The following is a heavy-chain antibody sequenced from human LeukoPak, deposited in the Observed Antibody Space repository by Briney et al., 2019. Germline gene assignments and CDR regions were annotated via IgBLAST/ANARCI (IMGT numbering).Heavy chain of an antibody. J-gene: IGHJ4*02. D-gene: IGHD6-13*01. CDR3: ARAGSSYSSSWYFGN. CDR1: GGSISSSNW. CDR2: IYNSGST. V-gene: IGHV4-4*02. Sequence: PSGTLSLTCAVSGGSISSSNWWSWVRRPPGKGREGIGEIYNSGSTNYNPSLKSRVTISGDKSKNQFSLKLSSVTAADTAVYSCARAGSSYSSSWYFGNWGQGTLVTVSS.